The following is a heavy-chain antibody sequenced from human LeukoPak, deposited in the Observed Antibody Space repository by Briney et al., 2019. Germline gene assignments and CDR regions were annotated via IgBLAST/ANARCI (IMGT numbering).Heavy chain of an antibody. Sequence: NSDGSSTSYAASVKGRFTISRDNSKNTLYLQMNSLRAEDTAVYYCAKAKNVGAGKWVFDYWGQGTLVTVSS. CDR2: NSDGSST. V-gene: IGHV3-74*01. D-gene: IGHD2/OR15-2a*01. J-gene: IGHJ4*02. CDR3: AKAKNVGAGKWVFDY.